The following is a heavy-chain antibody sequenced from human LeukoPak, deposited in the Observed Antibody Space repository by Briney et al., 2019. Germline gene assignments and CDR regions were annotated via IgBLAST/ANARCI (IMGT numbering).Heavy chain of an antibody. Sequence: GGSLGLSCAASGFTFSSYGMHWVRQAPGKGLEWVAVIWYDGSNKYYADSVKGRFTISRDNSKNTLYLQMNSLRAEDTAVYYCARSDDYYDSSGYPNWFDPWGQGTLVTVSS. V-gene: IGHV3-33*01. D-gene: IGHD3-22*01. J-gene: IGHJ5*02. CDR1: GFTFSSYG. CDR3: ARSDDYYDSSGYPNWFDP. CDR2: IWYDGSNK.